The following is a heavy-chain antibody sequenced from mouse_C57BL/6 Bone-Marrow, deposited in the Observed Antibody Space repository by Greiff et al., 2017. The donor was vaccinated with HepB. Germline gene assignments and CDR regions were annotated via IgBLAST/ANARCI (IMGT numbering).Heavy chain of an antibody. D-gene: IGHD1-1*01. CDR3: ARSVPYYYQMYFDV. V-gene: IGHV1-55*01. CDR2: IYPGSGST. CDR1: GYTFTSYW. J-gene: IGHJ1*03. Sequence: QVQLQHSGAELVKPGASVKMSCKASGYTFTSYWITWVKQRPGQGLEWIGDIYPGSGSTNYNEKFKSKATLTVDTSSSTAYMQLSSLTSEDSAVYYCARSVPYYYQMYFDVWGTGTTVTVSS.